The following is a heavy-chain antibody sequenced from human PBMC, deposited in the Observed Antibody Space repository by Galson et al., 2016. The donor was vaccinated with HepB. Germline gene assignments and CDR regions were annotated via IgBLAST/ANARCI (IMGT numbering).Heavy chain of an antibody. D-gene: IGHD6-19*01. CDR2: INGGSA. J-gene: IGHJ4*02. CDR1: GFTLNSFA. Sequence: SLRLSCAASGFTLNSFAMSWVRQAPGKGLEWVSAINGGSAHYADSVQGRFTISRDTSKNTLYLEMNSLRAEDTAIYYCARAFRYGTGWYGRNDCWGQGTLVTVSP. CDR3: ARAFRYGTGWYGRNDC. V-gene: IGHV3-23*01.